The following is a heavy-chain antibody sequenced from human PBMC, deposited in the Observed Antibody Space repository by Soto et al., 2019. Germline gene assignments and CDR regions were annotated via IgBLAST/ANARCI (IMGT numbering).Heavy chain of an antibody. Sequence: ASVKVSCKASGYTFTSYDINWVRQATGQGLEWMGWMNPNSGNTGYAQKFQGRVTMTRNTSISTAYTELSSLRSEDTAVYYCARGPGSWYYYYMDVWGKGTTVTVSS. CDR2: MNPNSGNT. V-gene: IGHV1-8*01. CDR3: ARGPGSWYYYYMDV. CDR1: GYTFTSYD. D-gene: IGHD6-13*01. J-gene: IGHJ6*03.